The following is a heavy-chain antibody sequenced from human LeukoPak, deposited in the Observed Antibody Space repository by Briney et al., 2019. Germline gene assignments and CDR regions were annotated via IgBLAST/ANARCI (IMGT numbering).Heavy chain of an antibody. CDR1: GVSIHTYY. V-gene: IGHV4-4*07. J-gene: IGHJ4*02. CDR3: ARRRSGYSYGL. CDR2: IYASGST. Sequence: SETLSLTCTVSGVSIHTYYWSWIRQSAGKGLEWIGRIYASGSTSDNPSLKSRVTMSVDTSKNQFSLRLSSVTAADTAVYYCARRRSGYSYGLWGQGTLVTVSS. D-gene: IGHD5-18*01.